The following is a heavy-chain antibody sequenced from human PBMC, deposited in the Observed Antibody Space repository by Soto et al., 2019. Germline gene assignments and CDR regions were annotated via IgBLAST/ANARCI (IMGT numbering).Heavy chain of an antibody. CDR3: ASDNYYDSSGYYYRPYSLFFY. J-gene: IGHJ4*02. Sequence: QVQLVQSGAEVKKPGSSVKVSCKASGGTFSSYAISWVRQAPAQGLEWMGGIIHIFGTANYAQKFQGRVTITADKSTSTAYMELSSLRSEDTAVYYCASDNYYDSSGYYYRPYSLFFYWGQGTLVTVSS. CDR1: GGTFSSYA. D-gene: IGHD3-22*01. V-gene: IGHV1-69*06. CDR2: IIHIFGTA.